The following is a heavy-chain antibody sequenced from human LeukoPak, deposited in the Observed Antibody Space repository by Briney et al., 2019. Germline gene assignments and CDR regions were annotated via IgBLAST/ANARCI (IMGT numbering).Heavy chain of an antibody. V-gene: IGHV1-2*02. D-gene: IGHD2-2*01. J-gene: IGHJ5*02. CDR2: INPNSGGT. Sequence: ASVTLSCTASGSTFTGYYINWERQAPGQRLEWMGWINPNSGGTNYAQKFQGRVTMTRDTSISTAYMELSRLRSDDTAVYYCARDQGYCGSTSCSPYNWFDPWGQGTLVSVSS. CDR3: ARDQGYCGSTSCSPYNWFDP. CDR1: GSTFTGYY.